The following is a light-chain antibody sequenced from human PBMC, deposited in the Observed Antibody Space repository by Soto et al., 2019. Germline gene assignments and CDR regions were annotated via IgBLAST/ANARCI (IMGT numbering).Light chain of an antibody. CDR1: SSNVGRYKY. CDR3: CSYAGTYTYV. CDR2: DVT. Sequence: QSALTQPRSVSGSPGQSVTISCTGTSSNVGRYKYVSWYQHHPGKAPKLMIYDVTMRPSGVPDRFSGSKSGNTASLTISGLQAEDEADYYCCSYAGTYTYVFGTWTKVTVL. J-gene: IGLJ1*01. V-gene: IGLV2-11*01.